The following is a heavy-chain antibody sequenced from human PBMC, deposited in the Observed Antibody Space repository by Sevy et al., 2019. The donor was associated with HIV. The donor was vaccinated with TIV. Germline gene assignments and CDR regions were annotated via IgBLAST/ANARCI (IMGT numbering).Heavy chain of an antibody. D-gene: IGHD5-18*01. J-gene: IGHJ4*02. CDR3: ARGKSGYGYALNY. CDR2: IPSDDTP. CDR1: GFTVNSNY. Sequence: GGSLRLSCAASGFTVNSNYMTWVRQAPGKGLEGVSVIPSDDTPYHAESVKDRFTISRENFKNTLYLHMSSLRAEDTAVYYCARGKSGYGYALNYWGQGTLVTVSS. V-gene: IGHV3-66*01.